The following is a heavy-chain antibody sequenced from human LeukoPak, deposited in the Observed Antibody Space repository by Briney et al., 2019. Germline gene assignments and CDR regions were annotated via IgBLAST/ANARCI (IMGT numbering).Heavy chain of an antibody. CDR1: GGTFGSYG. Sequence: SVKVSCKASGGTFGSYGISWVRQAPGQGLEWMGGIIPIFGTAKYAQKFQVRVTITADKSTSTAYMELSSLRSEDTAVYYCAREGPYGDSSYYFDYWGQGTLVTVSS. V-gene: IGHV1-69*06. D-gene: IGHD4-17*01. CDR3: AREGPYGDSSYYFDY. CDR2: IIPIFGTA. J-gene: IGHJ4*02.